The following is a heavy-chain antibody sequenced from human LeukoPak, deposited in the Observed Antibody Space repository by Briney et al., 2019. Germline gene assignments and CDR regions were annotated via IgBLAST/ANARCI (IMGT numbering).Heavy chain of an antibody. D-gene: IGHD1-26*01. CDR2: IRRDASNK. CDR3: AKMDSYRTPVCADSGGYYSDY. J-gene: IGHJ4*02. CDR1: GFTFSSHG. Sequence: GSLRLSCAASGFTFSSHGMHWVRQAPGKGLEWVAFIRRDASNKFYADYVKGRFTISRDNSDNTVSLQMNSLRDEDTALYYCAKMDSYRTPVCADSGGYYSDYWGQGTLVTVSS. V-gene: IGHV3-30*02.